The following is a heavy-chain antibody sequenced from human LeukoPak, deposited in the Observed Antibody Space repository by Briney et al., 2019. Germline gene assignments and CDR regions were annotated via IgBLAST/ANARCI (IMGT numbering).Heavy chain of an antibody. Sequence: GGSLRLSCAASGFIFTNYFMSWVRQAPGKGLEWVASIKHDGSGKYYVDSVKGRFTISRDNSKNTLYLQMNSLRAEDTAVYYCAKPGNWGQGTLVTVSS. CDR2: IKHDGSGK. J-gene: IGHJ4*02. V-gene: IGHV3-7*03. CDR3: AKPGN. CDR1: GFIFTNYF.